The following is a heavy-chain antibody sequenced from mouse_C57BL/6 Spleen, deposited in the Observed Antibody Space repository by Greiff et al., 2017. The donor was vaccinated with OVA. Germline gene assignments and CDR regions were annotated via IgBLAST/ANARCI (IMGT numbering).Heavy chain of an antibody. Sequence: VKLMESGPGLVAPSQSLSITCTVSGFSLTSYGVDWVRQPPGKGLEWLGVIWGGGSTNYNSALMSRLSISKDNSKSQVFLKMNSLPTDDTAMYYGAAPVYGYDRGFAYWGQGTLVTVSA. CDR1: GFSLTSYG. V-gene: IGHV2-9*01. J-gene: IGHJ3*01. CDR3: AAPVYGYDRGFAY. D-gene: IGHD2-2*01. CDR2: IWGGGST.